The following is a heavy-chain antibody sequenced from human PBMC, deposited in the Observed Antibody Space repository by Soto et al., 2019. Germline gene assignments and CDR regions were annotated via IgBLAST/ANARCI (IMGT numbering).Heavy chain of an antibody. CDR2: INPNSGGT. V-gene: IGHV1-2*02. D-gene: IGHD1-26*01. CDR1: GYTFTGYY. J-gene: IGHJ6*02. Sequence: ASVKVSCKASGYTFTGYYMHWVRQAPGQGLEWMGWINPNSGGTNYAQKFQGRVTMTRDTSISTAYMELSRLRSDDTAVYYCARGGIVGATTGYYYGMDVWGQGTTVNVSS. CDR3: ARGGIVGATTGYYYGMDV.